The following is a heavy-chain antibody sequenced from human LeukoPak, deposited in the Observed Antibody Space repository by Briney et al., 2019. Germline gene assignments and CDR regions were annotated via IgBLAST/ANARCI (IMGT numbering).Heavy chain of an antibody. V-gene: IGHV3-30*04. CDR2: ISYDGSNK. CDR3: ARDLRMATIYDALDI. CDR1: GFTFSSYA. D-gene: IGHD5-24*01. Sequence: GRSLRLSCAASGFTFSSYAMHWVRQAPGKGLEWVAVISYDGSNKYYADSVKGRFTISRDNSKNTLYLQMNSLRAEDTAVYYCARDLRMATIYDALDIWGQGTMVTVSS. J-gene: IGHJ3*02.